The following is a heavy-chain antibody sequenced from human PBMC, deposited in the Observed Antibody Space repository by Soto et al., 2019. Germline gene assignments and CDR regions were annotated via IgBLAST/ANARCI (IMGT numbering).Heavy chain of an antibody. CDR1: GYSFTSYW. J-gene: IGHJ5*02. Sequence: GESLKISCKGSGYSFTSYWIGWVRQMPGKGLEWMGIIYPGDSDTRYSPSFQGQVTISADKSISTAYLQWSSLKASDTAMYYCARRSSSSWYGDLNWFDPWGQGTLVTVSS. V-gene: IGHV5-51*01. D-gene: IGHD6-13*01. CDR3: ARRSSSSWYGDLNWFDP. CDR2: IYPGDSDT.